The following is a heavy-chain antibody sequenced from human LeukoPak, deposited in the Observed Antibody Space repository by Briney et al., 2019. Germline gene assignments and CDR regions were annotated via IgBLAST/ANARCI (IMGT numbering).Heavy chain of an antibody. CDR2: IHPGDSNT. CDR1: GYSFTNYW. CDR3: ARRRGDTVAGPDY. Sequence: GESLKISCQGSGYSFTNYWIVWVRQLPGQGLEYMGIIHPGDSNTKYSPSFEGQVIISVDKSISTAYLQWSSLKASDSAIYYCARRRGDTVAGPDYWGQGTLVTVSS. J-gene: IGHJ4*02. V-gene: IGHV5-51*01. D-gene: IGHD6-19*01.